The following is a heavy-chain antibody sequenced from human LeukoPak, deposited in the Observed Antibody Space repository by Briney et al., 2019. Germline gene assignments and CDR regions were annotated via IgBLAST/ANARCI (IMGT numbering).Heavy chain of an antibody. Sequence: PSETLSLTCTVSGGSISSSSYYWAWIRQPPGKGLEWIGSIYYNGTTYYDPSLKSRITISIDTSKNQFSVNLSSVTAADTAVYYCATTTQYYSSFRPGKEHWFDPWGQGTLVTVSS. D-gene: IGHD3-10*01. V-gene: IGHV4-39*01. J-gene: IGHJ5*02. CDR3: ATTTQYYSSFRPGKEHWFDP. CDR2: IYYNGTT. CDR1: GGSISSSSYY.